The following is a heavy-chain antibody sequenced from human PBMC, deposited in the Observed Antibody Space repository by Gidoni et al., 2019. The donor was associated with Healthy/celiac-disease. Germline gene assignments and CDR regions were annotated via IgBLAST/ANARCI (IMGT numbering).Heavy chain of an antibody. CDR2: INWNGGST. CDR3: ARVGLNEAGYAGNFDP. D-gene: IGHD3-10*01. Sequence: VPLVESGGGVVRPGGSLRLSCAASGFTFDDYGMSWVRQAPGKGLEWVDGINWNGGSTGYADYVKGRFTISRDNAKNYLYLQMNRLRAEDTALYHCARVGLNEAGYAGNFDPWGQGTLVTVSS. J-gene: IGHJ5*02. CDR1: GFTFDDYG. V-gene: IGHV3-20*01.